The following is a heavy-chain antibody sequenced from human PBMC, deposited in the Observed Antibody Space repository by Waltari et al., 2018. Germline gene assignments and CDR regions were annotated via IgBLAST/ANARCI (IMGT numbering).Heavy chain of an antibody. CDR2: ISYSGNA. CDR1: GDSVSSNNSY. D-gene: IGHD2-15*01. V-gene: IGHV4-39*07. Sequence: QLQLQESGPGLVKPSETLSLTCSVSGDSVSSNNSYWGWIRQPPGKGLEWIGTISYSGNAYYNPSLKSRVTISLDMSKNDFSLKLSSVTAADTAVYYCTRSDCSGGSCYSGLDYWGQGTLVTVSS. CDR3: TRSDCSGGSCYSGLDY. J-gene: IGHJ4*02.